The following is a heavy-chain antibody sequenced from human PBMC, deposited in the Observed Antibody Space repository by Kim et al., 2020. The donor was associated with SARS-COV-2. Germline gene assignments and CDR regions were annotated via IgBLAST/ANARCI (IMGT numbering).Heavy chain of an antibody. V-gene: IGHV3-30*01. Sequence: SVKGRFTISRDNSKNTLYLQMNSLRAEDTAVYYCARVRVVVVVAATPLDYWGQGTLVTVSS. CDR3: ARVRVVVVVAATPLDY. J-gene: IGHJ4*02. D-gene: IGHD2-15*01.